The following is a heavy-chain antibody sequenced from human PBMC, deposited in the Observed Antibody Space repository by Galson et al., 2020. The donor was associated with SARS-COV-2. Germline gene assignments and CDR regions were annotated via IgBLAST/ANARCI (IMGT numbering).Heavy chain of an antibody. CDR1: GYSFTSYW. J-gene: IGHJ6*02. CDR3: AKEVWVGNYSYGIDV. V-gene: IGHV5-51*01. CDR2: IYPGDSDT. D-gene: IGHD2-15*01. Sequence: GESLKISCKGSGYSFTSYWIGWVRQMPGKGLEWMGIIYPGDSDTRYSPSFQGQVTISADRSISTAYLQWSSLKASDTAMYYCAKEVWVGNYSYGIDVWGQGTTVTVSS.